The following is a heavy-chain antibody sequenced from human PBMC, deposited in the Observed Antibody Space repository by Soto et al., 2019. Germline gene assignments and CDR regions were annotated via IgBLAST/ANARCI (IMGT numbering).Heavy chain of an antibody. V-gene: IGHV3-73*01. CDR2: IRSKARDYAT. J-gene: IGHJ6*02. Sequence: AGGSLRLSCAASGFTFSGSAMHWVRQASGKGLEWVGHIRSKARDYATAYAASVKGSFTISRDDSKNTAYLQMNSLKTEDTAVYFCTRQSPDYYYYGMGVWGQGTTVTVSS. CDR3: TRQSPDYYYYGMGV. CDR1: GFTFSGSA.